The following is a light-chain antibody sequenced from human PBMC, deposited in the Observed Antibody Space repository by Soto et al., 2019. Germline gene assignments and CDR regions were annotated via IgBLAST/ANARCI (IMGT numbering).Light chain of an antibody. J-gene: IGKJ2*01. CDR3: QQSYSTPYT. Sequence: DIQMTQSPSSLSASVGDRVTITCRASQSISSYLNWYQQKPGKAPKLLIYAASSLQSGVPSRFSGSGSGTDFTLSISCLQPDDFATYYCQQSYSTPYTLGQGTKMEIK. CDR2: AAS. CDR1: QSISSY. V-gene: IGKV1-39*01.